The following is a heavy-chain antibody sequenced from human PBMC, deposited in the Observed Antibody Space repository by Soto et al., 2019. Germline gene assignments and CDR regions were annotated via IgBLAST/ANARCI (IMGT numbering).Heavy chain of an antibody. V-gene: IGHV1-3*05. Sequence: QVQLVQSGAEDKKPGASVKVSCKASGYTFTDYAMHWVRQAPGQRLELMGWINAGNGNTKYSQKFKGRVTITRDTSASTAYMELSSLRSEDTAVYFCARHGSAWDYWGQGTLVNFSS. J-gene: IGHJ4*02. D-gene: IGHD6-19*01. CDR2: INAGNGNT. CDR3: ARHGSAWDY. CDR1: GYTFTDYA.